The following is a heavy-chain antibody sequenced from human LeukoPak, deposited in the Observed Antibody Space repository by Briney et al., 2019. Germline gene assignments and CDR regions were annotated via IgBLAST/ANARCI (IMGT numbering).Heavy chain of an antibody. Sequence: SETLSLTCTVSGGSISSYYWSWIRQPPGKGLEWIGEIYHSGSTNYNPSLKSRVTISVDKSKNQFSLKLSSVTAADTAVYYCARRDGYNSGGFDYWGQGTLVTVSS. D-gene: IGHD5-24*01. CDR1: GGSISSYY. CDR2: IYHSGST. V-gene: IGHV4-59*12. J-gene: IGHJ4*02. CDR3: ARRDGYNSGGFDY.